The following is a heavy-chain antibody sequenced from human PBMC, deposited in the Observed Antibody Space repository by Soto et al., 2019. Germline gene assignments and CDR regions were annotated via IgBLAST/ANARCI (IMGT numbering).Heavy chain of an antibody. CDR2: IKQDGSEK. J-gene: IGHJ6*02. CDR1: GFTFSSYW. CDR3: ARDQGYCSSTSCYHYYYYGMDV. Sequence: GGSLRLSCAASGFTFSSYWMSWVRQAPGKGLEWVANIKQDGSEKYYVDSVKGRFTISRDNAKNSLYLQMNSLRAEDTAVYYCARDQGYCSSTSCYHYYYYGMDVWGQGTTVTVSS. V-gene: IGHV3-7*01. D-gene: IGHD2-2*01.